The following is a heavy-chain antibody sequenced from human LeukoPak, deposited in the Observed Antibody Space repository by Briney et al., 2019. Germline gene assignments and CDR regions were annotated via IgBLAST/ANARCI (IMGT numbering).Heavy chain of an antibody. D-gene: IGHD1-26*01. CDR3: ARAGSGRWFDP. Sequence: GSLRLSCAASGFTVSSNYMSWVRQAPGKGLEWIGYIYYSGSTNYNPSLKSRVTISVDTSKNQFSLKLSSVTAADTAVYYCARAGSGRWFDPCGQGTLVTVSS. CDR1: GFTVSSNY. V-gene: IGHV4-59*02. CDR2: IYYSGST. J-gene: IGHJ5*02.